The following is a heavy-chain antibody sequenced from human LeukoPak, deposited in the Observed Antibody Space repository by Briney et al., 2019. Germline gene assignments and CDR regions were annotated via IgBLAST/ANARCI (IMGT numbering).Heavy chain of an antibody. J-gene: IGHJ3*02. CDR3: ARARGGAVAGTFSAFDI. V-gene: IGHV3-21*01. CDR1: GFTFSSYT. Sequence: PGGSLRLSCAASGFTFSSYTVSWVRQARGKGLEWVSSISTSGSYRYYADSMKGRFTISRDNAKNSLYLQMNSLRAEDTAVYYCARARGGAVAGTFSAFDIWGQGTMVTVSS. CDR2: ISTSGSYR. D-gene: IGHD6-19*01.